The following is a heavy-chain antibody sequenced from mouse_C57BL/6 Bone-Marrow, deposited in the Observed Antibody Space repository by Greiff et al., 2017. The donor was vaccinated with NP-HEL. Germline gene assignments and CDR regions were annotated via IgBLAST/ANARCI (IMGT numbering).Heavy chain of an antibody. CDR3: TRDGYVNYAMDY. V-gene: IGHV5-9-1*02. CDR1: GFTFSSYA. CDR2: ISSGGDYI. J-gene: IGHJ4*01. Sequence: EVQLVESGEGLVKPGGSLKLSCAASGFTFSSYAMSWVRQTPEKRLEWVAYISSGGDYIYYADTVKGRFTISRDNARNTLYLQMSSLKSEDTAMYYCTRDGYVNYAMDYWGQGTSVTVSS. D-gene: IGHD1-2*01.